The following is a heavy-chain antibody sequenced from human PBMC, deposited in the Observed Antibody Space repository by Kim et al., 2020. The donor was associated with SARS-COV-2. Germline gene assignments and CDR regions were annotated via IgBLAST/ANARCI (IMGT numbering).Heavy chain of an antibody. V-gene: IGHV4-4*07. J-gene: IGHJ5*02. Sequence: SETLSLTCTVSGGSISSYYWSWIRQPAGKGLEWIGRIYTSGSTNYNPSLKSRVTMSVDTSKNQFSLKLSSVTAADTAVYYCARDSFYCSGGSCYSALSPGPWGQGTLVTVSS. D-gene: IGHD2-15*01. CDR2: IYTSGST. CDR1: GGSISSYY. CDR3: ARDSFYCSGGSCYSALSPGP.